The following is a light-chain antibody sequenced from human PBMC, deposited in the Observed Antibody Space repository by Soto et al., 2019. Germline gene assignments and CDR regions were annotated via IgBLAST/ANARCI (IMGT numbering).Light chain of an antibody. CDR2: QTS. V-gene: IGKV1-5*03. CDR1: QSISSW. J-gene: IGKJ1*01. Sequence: DIQMTQSPSTLSASVGDRVTITCRASQSISSWLAWYQQKPGKAPKLLISQTSNLESGVPSRFSGSGSGTKFTLTISSLQPDDFASYYCQQYKSYSRTFGQGSKVEVK. CDR3: QQYKSYSRT.